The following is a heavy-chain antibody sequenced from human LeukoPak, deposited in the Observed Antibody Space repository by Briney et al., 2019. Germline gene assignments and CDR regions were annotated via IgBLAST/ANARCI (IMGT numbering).Heavy chain of an antibody. Sequence: GGSLRLSCAATGFTFRNYWMHWVRQAPGRGLVWVSRTNIDGSTSTYADSVQGRFSISRDNAKNTLYLQMNSLRAEDSAVYYCARAPMVRANVVDYWGQGTLVTVSS. D-gene: IGHD4/OR15-4a*01. J-gene: IGHJ4*02. CDR2: TNIDGSTS. CDR1: GFTFRNYW. V-gene: IGHV3-74*01. CDR3: ARAPMVRANVVDY.